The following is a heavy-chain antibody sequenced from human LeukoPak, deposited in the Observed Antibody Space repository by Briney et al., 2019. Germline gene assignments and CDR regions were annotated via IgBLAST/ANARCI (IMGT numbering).Heavy chain of an antibody. Sequence: PSETLSLTCTVSGGSISSYYWSWIRQPPGKGLEWIGYIYYSGSTNYNPSLKSRVTISVDTSKNQFSLKLSSVTAADTAVYYCARGEQWLVKAFDYWGQGTLVTVSS. CDR1: GGSISSYY. CDR2: IYYSGST. J-gene: IGHJ4*02. CDR3: ARGEQWLVKAFDY. D-gene: IGHD6-19*01. V-gene: IGHV4-59*12.